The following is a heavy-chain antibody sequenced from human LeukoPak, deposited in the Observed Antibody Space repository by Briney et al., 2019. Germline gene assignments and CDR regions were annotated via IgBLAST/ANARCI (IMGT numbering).Heavy chain of an antibody. V-gene: IGHV3-23*01. CDR2: ISGSGGST. CDR3: AKGGGVISYYSDY. CDR1: GFTFRNYA. D-gene: IGHD3-10*01. J-gene: IGHJ4*02. Sequence: GGSLRLSCAASGFTFRNYAMSWVRQAPGKGLEWVSLISGSGGSTDYADSVKGRFTISRDTSKNTLYLQVNSLRAEDTAVYYCAKGGGVISYYSDYWGQGTPVTVSS.